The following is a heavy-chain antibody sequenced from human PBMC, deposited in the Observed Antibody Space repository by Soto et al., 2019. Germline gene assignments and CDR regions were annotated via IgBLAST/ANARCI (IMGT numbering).Heavy chain of an antibody. J-gene: IGHJ5*02. V-gene: IGHV1-69*13. Sequence: ASVKVSCKASGGTFSSYAIIWVRQAPGQGLEWMGGIIPIFGTANYAQKFQGRVTITADESTSTAYMELGSLRSEDTAVYYCASALGGTNWFDPWGQGTLVTVSS. CDR2: IIPIFGTA. CDR1: GGTFSSYA. D-gene: IGHD3-16*01. CDR3: ASALGGTNWFDP.